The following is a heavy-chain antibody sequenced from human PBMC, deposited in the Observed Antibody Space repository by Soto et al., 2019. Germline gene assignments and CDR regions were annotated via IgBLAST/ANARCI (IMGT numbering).Heavy chain of an antibody. D-gene: IGHD3-10*01. CDR2: IYSGGST. Sequence: TGGSLRLSCAASGFTVSSNYMSWVRQAPGKGLEWVSVIYSGGSTYYADSVKGRFTISRDNSKNTLYLQMNSLRAEDTAVYYCARQLLWSNQYWGQGTLVTVSS. CDR3: ARQLLWSNQY. J-gene: IGHJ4*02. CDR1: GFTVSSNY. V-gene: IGHV3-66*04.